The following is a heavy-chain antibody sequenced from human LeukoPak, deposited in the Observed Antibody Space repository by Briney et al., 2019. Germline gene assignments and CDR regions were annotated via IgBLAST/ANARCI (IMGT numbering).Heavy chain of an antibody. V-gene: IGHV4-34*01. D-gene: IGHD3-22*01. CDR1: GGSFSGYY. J-gene: IGHJ4*02. CDR2: INHSGST. Sequence: SETLSLTCAVYGGSFSGYYWSWIRQPPGKGLEWIGEINHSGSTNYNPSLKSRVTISVDTSKNQFSLKQSSVTAADTAVYYCARGRNYYDSSGLLRGEDYWGQGTLVTVSS. CDR3: ARGRNYYDSSGLLRGEDY.